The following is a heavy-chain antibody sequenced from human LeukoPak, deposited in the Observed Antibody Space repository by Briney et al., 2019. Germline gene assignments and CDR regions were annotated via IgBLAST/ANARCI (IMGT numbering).Heavy chain of an antibody. V-gene: IGHV3-43*02. D-gene: IGHD6-13*01. CDR3: AKVQAAADKFYYGLDV. J-gene: IGHJ6*02. Sequence: PGGSLRLSCAASGFTFDDYAIHWVRQAPGKGLEWVSLMSGDGGSTYYADSVKGRFTISRDNSKNSLYLHMNSLTTEDTAMYYCAKVQAAADKFYYGLDVWGQGTTVTVSS. CDR1: GFTFDDYA. CDR2: MSGDGGST.